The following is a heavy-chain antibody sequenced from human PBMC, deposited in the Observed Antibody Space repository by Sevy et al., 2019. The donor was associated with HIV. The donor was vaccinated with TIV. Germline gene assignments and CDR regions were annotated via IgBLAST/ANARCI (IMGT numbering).Heavy chain of an antibody. V-gene: IGHV4-59*01. CDR3: ARERQLVLDY. CDR1: GGSISSYY. Sequence: SETLSLTCTVSGGSISSYYWSWIRQPPGKGLEWIGYIYYSGSTNYNPSPKSRVTISVDTSKNQFSLKLSSVTAADTAVYYCARERQLVLDYWGQGNLVTVSS. CDR2: IYYSGST. J-gene: IGHJ4*02. D-gene: IGHD6-13*01.